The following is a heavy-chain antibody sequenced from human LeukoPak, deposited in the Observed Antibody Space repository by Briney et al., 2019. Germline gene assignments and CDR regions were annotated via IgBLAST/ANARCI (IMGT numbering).Heavy chain of an antibody. J-gene: IGHJ3*02. CDR2: ISGSGGST. Sequence: GGSLRLPCAASGFTFSSYAMSWVRQAPGKGLEWVSAISGSGGSTYYADSVKGRFTISRDSSKNTLYLQMNSLRAEDTAVYYCAKGAAAGMDAFDIWGQGTMVTVSS. CDR1: GFTFSSYA. D-gene: IGHD6-13*01. V-gene: IGHV3-23*01. CDR3: AKGAAAGMDAFDI.